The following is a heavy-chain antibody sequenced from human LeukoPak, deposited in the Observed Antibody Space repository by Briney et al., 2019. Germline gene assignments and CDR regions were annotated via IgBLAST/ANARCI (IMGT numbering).Heavy chain of an antibody. V-gene: IGHV3-11*04. CDR2: ISSSGSTI. CDR1: GFTFSDYY. CDR3: ARDRRKNRGRSGDYFDS. Sequence: KAGGSLRLSCAASGFTFSDYYMSWIRQAPGKGLEWVSYISSSGSTIYYADSVKGRFIISRDNAKNSLYLQMNSLRVEDTAVYYCARDRRKNRGRSGDYFDSWGLGTLVTVSS. J-gene: IGHJ4*02. D-gene: IGHD7-27*01.